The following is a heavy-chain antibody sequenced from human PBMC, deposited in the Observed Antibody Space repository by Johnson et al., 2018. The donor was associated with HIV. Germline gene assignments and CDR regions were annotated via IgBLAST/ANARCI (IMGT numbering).Heavy chain of an antibody. V-gene: IGHV3-20*04. CDR2: INWNGGST. CDR3: ARDGAGYNFWSDYRSDVFDI. Sequence: EVQLLESGGGEVRPGGSLRLACAASGFTFDDYGMSWVRQAPGKGLEWVSGINWNGGSTGYAYSVKGRFTISRDNTKNSLYLQMNSLRAEDTALYYCARDGAGYNFWSDYRSDVFDIWGQGTVVTVSS. D-gene: IGHD3-3*01. CDR1: GFTFDDYG. J-gene: IGHJ3*02.